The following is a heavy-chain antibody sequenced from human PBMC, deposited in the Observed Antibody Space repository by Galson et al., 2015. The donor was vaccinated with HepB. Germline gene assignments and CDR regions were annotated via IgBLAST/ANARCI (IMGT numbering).Heavy chain of an antibody. V-gene: IGHV1-18*01. CDR1: GYTFTSYG. J-gene: IGHJ4*02. CDR2: ISAYNGNT. CDR3: ARGRGVATAYGYFDY. Sequence: SVKVSCKASGYTFTSYGISWVRQAPGQGLEWMGWISAYNGNTNYAQKLQGRVTMTTDTSTSTAYMELRSLRSDDTAVYYCARGRGVATAYGYFDYWGQGTLVTVSS. D-gene: IGHD5-12*01.